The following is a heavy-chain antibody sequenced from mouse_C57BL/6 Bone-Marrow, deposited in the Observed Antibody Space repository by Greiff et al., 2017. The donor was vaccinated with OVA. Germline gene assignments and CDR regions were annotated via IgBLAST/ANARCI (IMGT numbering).Heavy chain of an antibody. CDR1: GYSITSGYY. CDR3: ASDPYFGRFAD. J-gene: IGHJ3*01. CDR2: ISYDSIN. V-gene: IGHV3-6*01. D-gene: IGHD2-10*01. Sequence: EVKLMESGPGLVKPSQSLSLTCSVTGYSITSGYYWNWIRQFPGKKLEWIGYISYDSINNYNPSLKNRISITRDTSKNQFFLKLDSGTTDDTATYYCASDPYFGRFADWGQGTLVTVSA.